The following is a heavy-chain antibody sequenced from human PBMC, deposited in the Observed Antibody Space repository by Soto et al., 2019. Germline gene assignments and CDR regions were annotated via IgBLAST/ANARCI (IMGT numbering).Heavy chain of an antibody. D-gene: IGHD3-16*01. Sequence: PGGSLRLSCAASGFTFCTYAMTWVRQAPGKGLEWVSALSGTGGSTVYADSVKGRFTISRDNSKNTLYLQMNSLSAEDTAVYYCAKVIGAHYIWGSGRLDGFDYWGQGTLVTVSS. CDR3: AKVIGAHYIWGSGRLDGFDY. J-gene: IGHJ4*02. CDR2: LSGTGGST. V-gene: IGHV3-23*01. CDR1: GFTFCTYA.